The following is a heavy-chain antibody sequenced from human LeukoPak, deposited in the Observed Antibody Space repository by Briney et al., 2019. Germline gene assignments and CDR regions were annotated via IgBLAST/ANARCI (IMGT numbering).Heavy chain of an antibody. D-gene: IGHD3-22*01. CDR3: ARGFTYYYDSSGYPILGY. Sequence: ASVKVSCKASGYTFTTYGISWVRQAPGHGLEWMGWISGYNGDTNYAQILQDRVTMTTDTTTSTAYMEPRSLRSDDMAVYYCARGFTYYYDSSGYPILGYWGQGTLVTVSS. CDR2: ISGYNGDT. V-gene: IGHV1-18*03. J-gene: IGHJ4*02. CDR1: GYTFTTYG.